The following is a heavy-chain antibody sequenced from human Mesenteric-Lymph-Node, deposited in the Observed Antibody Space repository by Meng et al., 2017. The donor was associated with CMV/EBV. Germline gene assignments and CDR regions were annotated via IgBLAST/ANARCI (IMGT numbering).Heavy chain of an antibody. CDR3: ARLVARRSCDY. J-gene: IGHJ4*02. V-gene: IGHV4-39*07. CDR2: IFYSGST. CDR1: GDSMSRSHY. Sequence: GSLRLSCTVSGDSMSRSHYWGWIRQPPGKGLEWIGSIFYSGSTYYTPSLKRRVTISINTSKNQFSLKLTSVTAADTAVYYCARLVARRSCDYWGQGTLVTVSS. D-gene: IGHD5-12*01.